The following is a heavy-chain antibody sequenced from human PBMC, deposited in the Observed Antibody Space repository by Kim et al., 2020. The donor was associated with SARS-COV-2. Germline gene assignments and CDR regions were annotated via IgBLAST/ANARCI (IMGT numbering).Heavy chain of an antibody. D-gene: IGHD3-10*01. J-gene: IGHJ4*02. Sequence: SVKVSCKASGGTFSSYAISWVRQAPGQGLEWMGGIIPIFGTANYAQKFQGRVTITADESTSTAYMELSSLRSEDTAVYYCARGEVGELFNPFDYWGQGTLVTVSS. CDR1: GGTFSSYA. V-gene: IGHV1-69*13. CDR3: ARGEVGELFNPFDY. CDR2: IIPIFGTA.